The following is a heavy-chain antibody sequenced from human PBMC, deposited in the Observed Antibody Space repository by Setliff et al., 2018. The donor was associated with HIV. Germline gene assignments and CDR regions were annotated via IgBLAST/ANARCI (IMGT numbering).Heavy chain of an antibody. D-gene: IGHD6-19*01. CDR2: VYYSGST. CDR1: GGSISSSSYY. V-gene: IGHV4-39*07. J-gene: IGHJ4*02. Sequence: PSETLSLTCIVSGGSISSSSYYWGWIRQPPGKGLEWIGTVYYSGSTYYNPSLKSRVTISVDTSENQFSLKLSSVTAADTAVYYCARDGGSSGWYFVLGYSDYWGPGTLVTVSS. CDR3: ARDGGSSGWYFVLGYSDY.